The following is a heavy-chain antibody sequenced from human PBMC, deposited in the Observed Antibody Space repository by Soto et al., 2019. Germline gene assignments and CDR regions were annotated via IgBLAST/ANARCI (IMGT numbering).Heavy chain of an antibody. V-gene: IGHV3-66*01. CDR3: ARDGGPHRTNGV. CDR2: IFSGGDT. D-gene: IGHD2-8*01. Sequence: EVQLVESGGGLVQPGGSLTLSCTASGFSVSNNFMKWVRQAPGKGLEWVSLIFSGGDTRYADFVRGRFTISRDNSKNTVYLQMNSLRVEDAAVYYSARDGGPHRTNGVWGQGTMVTVSS. J-gene: IGHJ3*01. CDR1: GFSVSNNF.